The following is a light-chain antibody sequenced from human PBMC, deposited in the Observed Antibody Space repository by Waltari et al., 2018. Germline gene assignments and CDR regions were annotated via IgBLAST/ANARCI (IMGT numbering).Light chain of an antibody. CDR1: QSLVHDGGNTY. CDR3: MQGTFPFT. CDR2: EVS. Sequence: DFVMTQSPLSLPVTLGQPASISCRSTQSLVHDGGNTYLNWFHQRPGQSPRRLIYEVSKRDSGVPDRLSGSGSGTDFTLTISRVEADDVGFYFCMQGTFPFTVGPGTKVDI. V-gene: IGKV2-30*02. J-gene: IGKJ3*01.